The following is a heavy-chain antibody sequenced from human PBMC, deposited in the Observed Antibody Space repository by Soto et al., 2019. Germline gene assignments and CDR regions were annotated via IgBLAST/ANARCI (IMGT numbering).Heavy chain of an antibody. V-gene: IGHV3-33*01. D-gene: IGHD4-17*01. J-gene: IGHJ4*02. CDR3: ATYDSPRAVTTPFDY. Sequence: QVQLVESGGGVVQPGRSLRLSCEASGFTFSNYGMNWVRQAPGKGLEWVAAVWNDGSNKQYADSVKGRFTISRDNSKNTLYLQMNSLRAEDTAVYYCATYDSPRAVTTPFDYWGQGTLVTVSS. CDR2: VWNDGSNK. CDR1: GFTFSNYG.